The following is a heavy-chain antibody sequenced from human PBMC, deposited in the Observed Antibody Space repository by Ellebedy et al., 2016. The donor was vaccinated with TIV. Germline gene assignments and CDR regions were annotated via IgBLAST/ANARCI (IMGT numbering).Heavy chain of an antibody. CDR2: ISTYNGNT. Sequence: ASVKVSCXASGYTFSDSGISWVRQTPGQGLEWMGFISTYNGNTNYAQRLQGRVTMTTDTSTSTAYMELRSLRSDDTAVYYCARDRSGVSGNYFDYWGQGTLVIVSS. J-gene: IGHJ4*02. V-gene: IGHV1-18*01. CDR3: ARDRSGVSGNYFDY. D-gene: IGHD3-10*01. CDR1: GYTFSDSG.